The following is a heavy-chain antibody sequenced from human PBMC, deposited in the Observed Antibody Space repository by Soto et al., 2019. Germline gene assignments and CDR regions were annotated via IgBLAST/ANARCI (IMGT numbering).Heavy chain of an antibody. CDR3: ARQYYYDSSGYYGNFDY. CDR1: GGSISSGGYY. V-gene: IGHV4-31*03. Sequence: PSETLSLTCTVSGGSISSGGYYWSWIRQHPGKGLEWIGYIYYSGSTYYNPSLKSRVTISVDTSKNQFSLRLSSVTAADTAVYYCARQYYYDSSGYYGNFDYWGQGTLVTVSS. J-gene: IGHJ4*02. CDR2: IYYSGST. D-gene: IGHD3-22*01.